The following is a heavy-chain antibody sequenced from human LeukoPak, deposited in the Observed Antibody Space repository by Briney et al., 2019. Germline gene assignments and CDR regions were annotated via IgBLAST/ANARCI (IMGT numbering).Heavy chain of an antibody. D-gene: IGHD2-15*01. CDR3: ARDLERYCSGGSCYSWGGTTFDY. CDR1: GGTFSSYA. V-gene: IGHV1-69*05. CDR2: IIPIFGTA. J-gene: IGHJ4*02. Sequence: SVKVSCKASGGTFSSYAISWVRQAPGQGLEWMGGIIPIFGTANYAQKFQGRVTMTTDTSTSTAYMELRSLRSDDTAVYYCARDLERYCSGGSCYSWGGTTFDYWGQGTLVTVSS.